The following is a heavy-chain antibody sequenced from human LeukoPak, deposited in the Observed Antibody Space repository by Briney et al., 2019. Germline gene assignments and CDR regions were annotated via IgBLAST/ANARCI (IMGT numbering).Heavy chain of an antibody. V-gene: IGHV3-48*01. CDR2: ISSSSNTI. Sequence: PGGSLRLSCAASGFTLSSYSLNWVRQAPGKGLEWVSYISSSSNTIYYEDSVKGRFTISRDNAKNSLYLQMNNLRAEDTAVYYCARRLDYWGQGTLVTVSS. CDR3: ARRLDY. CDR1: GFTLSSYS. J-gene: IGHJ4*02.